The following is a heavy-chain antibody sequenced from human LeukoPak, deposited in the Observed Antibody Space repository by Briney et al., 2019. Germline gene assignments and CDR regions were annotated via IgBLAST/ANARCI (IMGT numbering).Heavy chain of an antibody. V-gene: IGHV4-34*01. CDR3: ARTLRFLEWRHQRGGYFDY. CDR2: INHSGST. CDR1: GGSFSGYY. Sequence: SETLSLTCAVYGGSFSGYYWSWIRQPPGKGLEWIGEINHSGSTNYNPSLKSRVTISVDTSKNQFSLKLSSVTAADTAVYYCARTLRFLEWRHQRGGYFDYWGQGTLVTVSS. J-gene: IGHJ4*02. D-gene: IGHD3-3*01.